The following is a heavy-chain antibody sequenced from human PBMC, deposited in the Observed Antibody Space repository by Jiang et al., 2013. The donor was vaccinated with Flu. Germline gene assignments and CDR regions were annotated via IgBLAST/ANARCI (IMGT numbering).Heavy chain of an antibody. Sequence: ASGFTFSSYWMSWVRQAPGKGLEWVANIKQDGSEKYYVDSVKGRFTISRDNAKNSLYLQMNSLRAEDTAVYYCASGTRGIGFDPWGQGTLVTVSS. CDR3: ASGTRGIGFDP. CDR1: GFTFSSYW. CDR2: IKQDGSEK. V-gene: IGHV3-7*01. D-gene: IGHD1-14*01. J-gene: IGHJ5*02.